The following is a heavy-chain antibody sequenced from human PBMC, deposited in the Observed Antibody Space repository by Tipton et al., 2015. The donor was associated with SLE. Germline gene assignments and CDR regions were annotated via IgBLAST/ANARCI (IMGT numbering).Heavy chain of an antibody. D-gene: IGHD5-12*01. CDR1: GDSVTNGNYY. CDR2: VFYRGVT. V-gene: IGHV4-39*07. Sequence: TLSLTCSVSGDSVTNGNYYWGWIRQPPWQGLEWIGSVFYRGVTYYNPSLKSRVTISVDTSKNQFSLKLSSVTAADTAVYYCATGPYEDTGYDWGFDYWGQGILVTVSS. J-gene: IGHJ4*02. CDR3: ATGPYEDTGYDWGFDY.